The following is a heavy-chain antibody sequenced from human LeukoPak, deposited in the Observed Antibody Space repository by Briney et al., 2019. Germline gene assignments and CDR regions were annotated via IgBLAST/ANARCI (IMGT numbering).Heavy chain of an antibody. Sequence: GGSLRLSCAASGFTFSSYWMHWVRQAPGKGLVWVSRISRDGSSTSYADSVKGGFTIFRDNAKNTLYLQMNSLGAEDTAVYYCARALPPSVNTPWKWGQGTQVTVSS. CDR3: ARALPPSVNTPWK. J-gene: IGHJ1*01. CDR2: ISRDGSST. V-gene: IGHV3-74*01. D-gene: IGHD1-1*01. CDR1: GFTFSSYW.